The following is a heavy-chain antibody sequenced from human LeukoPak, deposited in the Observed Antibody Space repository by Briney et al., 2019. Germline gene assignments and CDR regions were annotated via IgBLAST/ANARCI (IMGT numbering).Heavy chain of an antibody. D-gene: IGHD4-17*01. CDR1: GYTLTELS. V-gene: IGHV1-2*02. J-gene: IGHJ6*03. CDR3: AREGDYDYYYYYSYMDL. Sequence: ASVKVSCKVSGYTLTELSMHWVRQAPGQGLEWMGWINPNTGDTNYAQKFQGRVTMTRDTSIGTAYMELSSLRSDDTAVYYCAREGDYDYYYYYSYMDLWGKGTTVTISS. CDR2: INPNTGDT.